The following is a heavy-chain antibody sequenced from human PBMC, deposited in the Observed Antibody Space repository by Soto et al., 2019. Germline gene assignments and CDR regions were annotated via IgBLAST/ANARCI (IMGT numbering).Heavy chain of an antibody. D-gene: IGHD6-19*01. CDR3: ARHDGFSSGWIFDY. Sequence: SETLSLTCAVYGGSFSGYYWSWIRQPPGKGLEWIGDINYHGSTNYNPSLKSRVTISVDTSNNQLSLKLRSVTAADTAVYYCARHDGFSSGWIFDYWGHGTLVTVSS. CDR1: GGSFSGYY. V-gene: IGHV4-34*01. J-gene: IGHJ4*01. CDR2: INYHGST.